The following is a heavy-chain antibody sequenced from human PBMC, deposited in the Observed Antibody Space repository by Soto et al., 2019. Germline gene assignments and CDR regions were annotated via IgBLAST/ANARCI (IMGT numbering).Heavy chain of an antibody. CDR1: GFTFSNYA. J-gene: IGHJ4*02. Sequence: GGSLRLSCAASGFTFSNYALTWVRLAPGKGLEWVSAISGSGGSTYYADSVKGRFTISRDSSKNTLYLRMNSLRAEDTAVYYCAKDGSHSSGYYYSSADPPYFDYWGQGTLVTVSS. CDR3: AKDGSHSSGYYYSSADPPYFDY. V-gene: IGHV3-23*01. CDR2: ISGSGGST. D-gene: IGHD3-22*01.